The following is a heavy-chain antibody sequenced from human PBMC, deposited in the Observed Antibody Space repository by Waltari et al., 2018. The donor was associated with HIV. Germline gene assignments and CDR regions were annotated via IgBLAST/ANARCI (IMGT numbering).Heavy chain of an antibody. CDR1: GGSVSSGGYY. D-gene: IGHD7-27*01. V-gene: IGHV4-61*08. Sequence: QVQLQESGPGLVKPSETLSLTCAVSGGSVSSGGYYWDWIRQPPGEGLEWIGYIDYSGSTNYNPALRSRFTISVDLSKNQFSLKLRSVTAADTAVYYCARSNGPLDYWGQGTLVTVSS. CDR3: ARSNGPLDY. J-gene: IGHJ4*02. CDR2: IDYSGST.